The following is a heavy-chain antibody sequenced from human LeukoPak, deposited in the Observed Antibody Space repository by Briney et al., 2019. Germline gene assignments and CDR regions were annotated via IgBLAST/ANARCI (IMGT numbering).Heavy chain of an antibody. CDR3: AREGGYRYGYGFDY. CDR1: GFTFSSYS. D-gene: IGHD5-18*01. J-gene: IGHJ4*02. CDR2: ISSSSSYI. V-gene: IGHV3-21*01. Sequence: GGSLRLSCAASGFTFSSYSMNWVRQAPGKGLEWVSSISSSSSYIYYADSVKGRFTISRDNAKNSLYLQMNSLRAEDTAVYYCAREGGYRYGYGFDYWGQGTLVTVSS.